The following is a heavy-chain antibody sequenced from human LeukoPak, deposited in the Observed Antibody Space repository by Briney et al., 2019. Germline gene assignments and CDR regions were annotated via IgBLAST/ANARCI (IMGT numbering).Heavy chain of an antibody. J-gene: IGHJ5*02. V-gene: IGHV4-59*01. Sequence: SETLPLTCTVSGASINSNYWSWIRQSPGKGLEWIAYIYYTGEINYNPSLRSRVTISPDTSKNQVSLRMTSVTAADTAVYYCTRGHYDLGPWGQGTLVTVSS. CDR1: GASINSNY. CDR3: TRGHYDLGP. D-gene: IGHD3-22*01. CDR2: IYYTGEI.